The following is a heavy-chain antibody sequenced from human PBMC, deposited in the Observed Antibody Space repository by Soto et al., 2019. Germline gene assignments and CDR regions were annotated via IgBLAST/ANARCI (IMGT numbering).Heavy chain of an antibody. CDR3: ARDKPQQIVGYNYYYGMDV. J-gene: IGHJ6*02. Sequence: QLHLVQSGAEVKKPGASVKVSCTASGYTFTSLGVSWVRQVPGQGLEWMGWISGYNGDTDYAQKFQGRVTMTTDRYTSTAYMEVRSLRSDDTAVYYCARDKPQQIVGYNYYYGMDVWGQGTTVTVSS. D-gene: IGHD6-6*01. CDR1: GYTFTSLG. V-gene: IGHV1-18*04. CDR2: ISGYNGDT.